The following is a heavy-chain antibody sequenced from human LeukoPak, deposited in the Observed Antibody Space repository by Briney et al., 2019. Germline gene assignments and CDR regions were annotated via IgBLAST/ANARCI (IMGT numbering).Heavy chain of an antibody. J-gene: IGHJ4*02. D-gene: IGHD3-10*01. CDR3: AKESPFRAPTRTYYFNY. Sequence: GGSLRLSCAASGFTFSSYWMHWVRQAPGKGLVRVSRINSDGSSTSYANSVKGRFTISRDNSKNTLHLQMNSLRAEDTAVYYCAKESPFRAPTRTYYFNYWGPGTLVTVSS. CDR1: GFTFSSYW. CDR2: INSDGSST. V-gene: IGHV3-74*01.